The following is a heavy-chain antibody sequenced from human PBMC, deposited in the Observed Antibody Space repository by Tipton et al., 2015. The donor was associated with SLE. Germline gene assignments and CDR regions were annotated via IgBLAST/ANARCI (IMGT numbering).Heavy chain of an antibody. D-gene: IGHD2-2*01. Sequence: VQLVQSGAEVKKPGESLKISCQASEYNFAGYWIGWVRQMPGKGLEWMGLIYPGDSDTRYSPTFRGQVTISVDKAITTAYLQWTSLKASDTAIYYCARGPPCTATSRPPGCPYVWGQLTLVSVPS. CDR2: IYPGDSDT. CDR3: ARGPPCTATSRPPGCPYV. J-gene: IGHJ4*02. V-gene: IGHV5-51*03. CDR1: EYNFAGYW.